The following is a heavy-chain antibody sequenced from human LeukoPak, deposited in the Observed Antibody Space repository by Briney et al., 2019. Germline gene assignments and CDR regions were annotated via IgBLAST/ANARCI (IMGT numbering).Heavy chain of an antibody. V-gene: IGHV3-74*01. CDR3: ASGYGGGPLTGNY. CDR2: INSDGSSA. J-gene: IGHJ4*02. D-gene: IGHD3-22*01. Sequence: GGSLRLSCAASGFTFNNYWMHWVRQAPGKGLVWVSGINSDGSSATYADSVKGRFTISRDNAKNTLYLEMNSLRAEDMAVYYCASGYGGGPLTGNYWGQGTLVTVSS. CDR1: GFTFNNYW.